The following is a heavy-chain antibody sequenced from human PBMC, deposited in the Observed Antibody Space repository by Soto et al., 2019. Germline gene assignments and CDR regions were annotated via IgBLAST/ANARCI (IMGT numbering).Heavy chain of an antibody. CDR1: GFTSSSFV. D-gene: IGHD2-15*01. CDR3: AKDRVVLDAFNI. Sequence: QVQLVESGGGVVQPGTSLRLSCAASGFTSSSFVIHWVRQAPGKGLEWLAVISSDGNNQYYADSVKGRFTISRDNSKKTLYLQVNSLRAEDTAVYFCAKDRVVLDAFNIWGQGTMVTVS. CDR2: ISSDGNNQ. V-gene: IGHV3-30*18. J-gene: IGHJ3*02.